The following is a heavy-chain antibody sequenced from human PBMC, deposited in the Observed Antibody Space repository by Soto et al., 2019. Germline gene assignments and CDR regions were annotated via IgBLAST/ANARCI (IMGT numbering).Heavy chain of an antibody. V-gene: IGHV4-34*01. Sequence: SETLSLTCAAYGGSFSGYYWSWIRQPPGKGLEWIGEINHSGSTNYNPSLKSRVTISVDTSKNQFSLKLSSVTAADTAGYYCARGTMGSLMLYQLFEDWGQRTQVIV. CDR2: INHSGST. J-gene: IGHJ4*02. D-gene: IGHD2-2*01. CDR1: GGSFSGYY. CDR3: ARGTMGSLMLYQLFED.